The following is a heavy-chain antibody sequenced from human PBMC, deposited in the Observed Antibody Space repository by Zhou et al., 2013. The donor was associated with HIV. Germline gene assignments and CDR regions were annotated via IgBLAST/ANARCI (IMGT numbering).Heavy chain of an antibody. CDR3: AKREAGYYEALDI. D-gene: IGHD3-10*01. CDR2: IIPMVNQP. CDR1: EGTFNSYS. Sequence: QVQLVQSGAEVKKPGSSVKVSCRASEGTFNSYSINWVRQAPGQGLEWMGRIIPMVNQPNYAPKFQGRVTITADKSTNTAYIELSRLTSEDTAVYYCAKREAGYYEALDIWGQGTMVTVAS. J-gene: IGHJ3*02. V-gene: IGHV1-69*02.